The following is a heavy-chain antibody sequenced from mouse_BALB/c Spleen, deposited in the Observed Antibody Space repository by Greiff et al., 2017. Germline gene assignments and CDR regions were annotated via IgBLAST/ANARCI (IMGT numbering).Heavy chain of an antibody. Sequence: EVKVVESGGGLVQPGGSRKLSCAASGFTFSSFGMHWVRQAPEKGLEWVAYISSGSSTIYYADTVKGRFTISRDNPKNTLFLQMTSLRSEDTAMYYCAKAYYRYDGDAMDYWGQGTAVTVSS. J-gene: IGHJ4*01. CDR2: ISSGSSTI. V-gene: IGHV5-17*02. CDR1: GFTFSSFG. D-gene: IGHD2-14*01. CDR3: AKAYYRYDGDAMDY.